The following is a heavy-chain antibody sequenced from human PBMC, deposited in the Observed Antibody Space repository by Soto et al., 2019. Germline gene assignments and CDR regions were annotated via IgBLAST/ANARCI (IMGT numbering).Heavy chain of an antibody. V-gene: IGHV3-15*01. Sequence: SLRLSCAASGFIFSNAWMSWVRQAPGKGLEWVGRTKSKINGGTTDYAAPVRGRFSISRDDSKNTLYLQMSRLKTEDTAVYYCTTDDPINTHWGQGTLVTVSS. J-gene: IGHJ4*02. CDR3: TTDDPINTH. CDR2: TKSKINGGTT. CDR1: GFIFSNAW.